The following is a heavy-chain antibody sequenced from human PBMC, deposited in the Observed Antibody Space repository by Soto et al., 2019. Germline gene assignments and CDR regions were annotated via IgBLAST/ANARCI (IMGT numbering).Heavy chain of an antibody. J-gene: IGHJ1*01. D-gene: IGHD2-21*01. V-gene: IGHV1-69*02. CDR2: IIPILGIA. CDR1: GGTFSSYP. Sequence: ASVKGSCKASGGTFSSYPNSWVRQAPGQGLEWMGRIIPILGIANYAQKFQGRVTITADKSTSTAYMELSSLRSEDTAVYYCASIAYCGGDCSAEYFQHWGQGTLVTVSS. CDR3: ASIAYCGGDCSAEYFQH.